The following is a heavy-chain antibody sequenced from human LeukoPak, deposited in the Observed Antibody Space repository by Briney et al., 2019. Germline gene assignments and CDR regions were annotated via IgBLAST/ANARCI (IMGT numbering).Heavy chain of an antibody. V-gene: IGHV3-48*01. J-gene: IGHJ4*02. CDR3: ARVMAVASSDY. CDR2: ISSSSSTI. CDR1: GFTFSSYS. D-gene: IGHD6-19*01. Sequence: PGGSLRLSCAASGFTFSSYSMNWVRQAPGKGLEWVSYISSSSSTIYYADSVKGRFTISRDNAKNSLYLQMNSLRAEDTAVYYCARVMAVASSDYWGQGTLVTVSS.